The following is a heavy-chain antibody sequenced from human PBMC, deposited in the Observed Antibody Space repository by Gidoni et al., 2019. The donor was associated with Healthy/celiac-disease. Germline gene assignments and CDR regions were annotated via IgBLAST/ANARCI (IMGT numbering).Heavy chain of an antibody. CDR3: AKRMDHSGYGAFDI. CDR2: ISGSGGST. V-gene: IGHV3-23*01. CDR1: GFTFSSYA. Sequence: EVQLLESGGGLVQPGGSLRLSGAASGFTFSSYALSWVRQAPGKGLGWFSAISGSGGSTYYADSVKGRFTLSSDNSKNTLSLHMHSLRAEDTAVYYCAKRMDHSGYGAFDIWGQGTMVTVSS. J-gene: IGHJ3*02. D-gene: IGHD3-9*01.